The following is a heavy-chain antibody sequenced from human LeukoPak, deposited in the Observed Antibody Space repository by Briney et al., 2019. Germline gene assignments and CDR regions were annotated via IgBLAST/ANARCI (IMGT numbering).Heavy chain of an antibody. CDR2: ISYDGSNK. J-gene: IGHJ4*02. CDR1: GFTFSSYA. Sequence: GRSLRLSCAASGFTFSSYAMHWVRQAPGKGLGWVAVISYDGSNKYYADSVKGRFTISRDNSKNTLYLQMNSLRAEDTAVYYCARVRGSGSYYRAWDYWGQGTLVTVSS. D-gene: IGHD3-10*01. V-gene: IGHV3-30-3*01. CDR3: ARVRGSGSYYRAWDY.